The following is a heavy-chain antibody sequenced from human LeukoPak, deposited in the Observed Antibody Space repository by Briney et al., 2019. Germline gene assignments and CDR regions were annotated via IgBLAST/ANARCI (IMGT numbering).Heavy chain of an antibody. CDR1: GFSFSSYA. CDR2: ISGRGGST. D-gene: IGHD3-3*01. CDR3: ARDRDFWSGYYNDY. Sequence: PGGSLRLSRAASGFSFSSYAMSWVRQAPGKGLEWVSSISGRGGSTYYADSVKGRFTISRDSSKNTLYLQMNSLRAEDTAVYYCARDRDFWSGYYNDYWGQGTLVTVSS. V-gene: IGHV3-23*01. J-gene: IGHJ4*02.